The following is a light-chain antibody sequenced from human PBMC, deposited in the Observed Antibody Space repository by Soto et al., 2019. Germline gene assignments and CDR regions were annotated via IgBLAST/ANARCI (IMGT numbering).Light chain of an antibody. CDR3: SSYKFSTTLRV. J-gene: IGLJ3*02. CDR2: EVT. Sequence: QSALTQPASVSGSPGQSITLSCAGTINDIGSYNYVSWFQQHPGKAPKLIIYEVTHRPSGISTRFSGSKSGNTASLTISGLQVEDEAVYYCSSYKFSTTLRVFGGGTKLTVL. V-gene: IGLV2-14*01. CDR1: INDIGSYNY.